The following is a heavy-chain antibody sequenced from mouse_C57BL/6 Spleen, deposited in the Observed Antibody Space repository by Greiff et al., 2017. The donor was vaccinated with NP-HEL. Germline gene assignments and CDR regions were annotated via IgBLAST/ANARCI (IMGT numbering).Heavy chain of an antibody. Sequence: QVQLKQSGPELVKPGASVKISCKASGYAFSSSWMNWVKQRPGKGLEWIGRIYPGDGDTNYNGKFKGKATLTADKSSSTAYMQLSSLTSEDSAVYFCARSPDYYGSSYWYFDVWGTGTTVTVSS. CDR1: GYAFSSSW. D-gene: IGHD1-1*01. V-gene: IGHV1-82*01. CDR3: ARSPDYYGSSYWYFDV. CDR2: IYPGDGDT. J-gene: IGHJ1*03.